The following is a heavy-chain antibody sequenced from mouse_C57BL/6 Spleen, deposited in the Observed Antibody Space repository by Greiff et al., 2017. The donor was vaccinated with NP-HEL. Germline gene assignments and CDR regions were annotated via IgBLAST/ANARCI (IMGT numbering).Heavy chain of an antibody. Sequence: EVQLQQSGAELVRPGASVKLSCTASGFNIKDYYMHWVKQRPEQGLEWIGRIDPEDGDTEYAPKFQGKATMTADTSSNTAYLQLSSLTSEDTAVYYCTTEDGSSPLAMDYWGQGTSVTVSS. CDR2: IDPEDGDT. CDR3: TTEDGSSPLAMDY. V-gene: IGHV14-1*01. J-gene: IGHJ4*01. CDR1: GFNIKDYY. D-gene: IGHD1-1*01.